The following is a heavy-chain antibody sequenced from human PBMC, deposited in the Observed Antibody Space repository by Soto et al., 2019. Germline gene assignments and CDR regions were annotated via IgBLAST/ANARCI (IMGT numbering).Heavy chain of an antibody. V-gene: IGHV4-34*01. Sequence: QVQLHQWGAGLLTPSETLSRTCGVYNGSFMVYYWTWVRQPPGKGLEWIGEINHFGSPNYNPSLTSRVAISIDTSKQQFSLSLRSLTAADTAVYYCSSLNGGLFLDKGDYWGQGILVRVST. D-gene: IGHD3-3*01. J-gene: IGHJ4*02. CDR1: NGSFMVYY. CDR3: SSLNGGLFLDKGDY. CDR2: INHFGSP.